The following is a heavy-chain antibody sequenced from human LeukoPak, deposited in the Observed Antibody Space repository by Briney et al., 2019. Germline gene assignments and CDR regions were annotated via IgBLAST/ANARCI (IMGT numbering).Heavy chain of an antibody. D-gene: IGHD3-22*01. J-gene: IGHJ4*02. Sequence: GASLRLSCAASGFTFSTYAMSWVRQAPGKGLEWVSTISGSGGSTYYADSVKGRFTISRDNSKNTLYLQMNSLRAEDTAIYYCAKGLTSFSDSSGFDYWGPGTLDTVSS. CDR3: AKGLTSFSDSSGFDY. CDR1: GFTFSTYA. CDR2: ISGSGGST. V-gene: IGHV3-23*01.